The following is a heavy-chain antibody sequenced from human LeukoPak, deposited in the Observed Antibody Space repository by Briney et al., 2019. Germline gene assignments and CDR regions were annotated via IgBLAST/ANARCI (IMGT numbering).Heavy chain of an antibody. CDR2: ISYDGSNK. D-gene: IGHD6-13*01. Sequence: GGSLRLSCAASGFTFSSYAMHWVRQAPGKGLEWVAVISYDGSNKYYADSVKGRFTISRDNSKNTLYLQMNSLRAEDTAVYYCARGPYSSSWYSSRNWYFDLWGRGTLVTVSS. CDR3: ARGPYSSSWYSSRNWYFDL. CDR1: GFTFSSYA. J-gene: IGHJ2*01. V-gene: IGHV3-30*04.